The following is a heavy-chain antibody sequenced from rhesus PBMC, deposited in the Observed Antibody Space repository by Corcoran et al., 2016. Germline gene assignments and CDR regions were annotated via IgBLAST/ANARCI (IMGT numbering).Heavy chain of an antibody. D-gene: IGHD4-29*01. Sequence: QVQLQESGPGLVKPSETLSLTCSVSGGSISSGYYYWNWIRRAPGKGLEWIGYISYAGSTGYNSSLKSRVTISRDTSKNQFSLKLSSVTAADTAVYYCASRSSYSYWYFDFWGPGTPITISS. V-gene: IGHV4-122*02. CDR2: ISYAGST. J-gene: IGHJ2*01. CDR3: ASRSSYSYWYFDF. CDR1: GGSISSGYYY.